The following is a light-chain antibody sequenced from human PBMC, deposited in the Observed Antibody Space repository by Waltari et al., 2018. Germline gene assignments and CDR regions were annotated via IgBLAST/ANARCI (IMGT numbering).Light chain of an antibody. CDR1: QSVRRY. J-gene: IGKJ1*01. CDR2: AAS. CDR3: QNHERLPAT. V-gene: IGKV3-20*01. Sequence: EVVLTQSPGTLYLSPGERATISCSASQSVRRYLAWYQRRPGQAPRLLIYAASTRATGVPDRFSGSGFGTDFSLTISRLEPEDFAVYYCQNHERLPATFGQGTKVEIK.